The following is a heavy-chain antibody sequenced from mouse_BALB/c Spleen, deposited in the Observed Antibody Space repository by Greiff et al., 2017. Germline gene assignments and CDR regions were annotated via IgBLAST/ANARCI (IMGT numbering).Heavy chain of an antibody. Sequence: EVHLVESGGGLVQPGGSRKLSCAASGFTFSSFGMHWVRQAPEKGLEWVAYISSGSSTIYYADTVKGRFTISRDNPKNTLFLQMTRLRSEDTAMYYSARDGNGYDAMDDWGQGTAVTVSS. J-gene: IGHJ4*01. D-gene: IGHD2-3*01. CDR2: ISSGSSTI. CDR3: ARDGNGYDAMDD. CDR1: GFTFSSFG. V-gene: IGHV5-17*02.